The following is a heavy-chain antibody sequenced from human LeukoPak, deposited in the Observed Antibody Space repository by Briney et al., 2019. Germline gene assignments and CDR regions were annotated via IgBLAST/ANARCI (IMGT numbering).Heavy chain of an antibody. CDR2: ISAYNGNT. V-gene: IGHV1-18*01. Sequence: ASVKVSCKASGYTFTSYGISWVRQAPGQGLEWMGWISAYNGNTNYAQNFKGRVTMTRDTSINTAYMELSRLRSDDTAVYYCARDLSSYYDSSGYSDWGQGTLVSVST. J-gene: IGHJ4*02. CDR1: GYTFTSYG. D-gene: IGHD3-22*01. CDR3: ARDLSSYYDSSGYSD.